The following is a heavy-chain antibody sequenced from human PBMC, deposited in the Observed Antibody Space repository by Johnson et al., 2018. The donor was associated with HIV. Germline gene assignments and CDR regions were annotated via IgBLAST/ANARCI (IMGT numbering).Heavy chain of an antibody. Sequence: MQLVESGGGLVQPGGSLRLSCSASGFTFSSYAMSWVRQAPGKGLEWVSAISGRRGSTYYADSVKGRFPISRDNSKNTLYLQMNSLRAEDTAVYYCAKERGYSYGRGAFDIWGQGTMVTVSS. V-gene: IGHV3-23*04. D-gene: IGHD5-18*01. CDR3: AKERGYSYGRGAFDI. CDR1: GFTFSSYA. J-gene: IGHJ3*02. CDR2: ISGRRGST.